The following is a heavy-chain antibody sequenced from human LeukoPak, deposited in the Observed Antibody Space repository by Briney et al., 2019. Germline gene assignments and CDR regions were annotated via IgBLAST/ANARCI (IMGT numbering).Heavy chain of an antibody. V-gene: IGHV4-61*02. D-gene: IGHD6-6*01. CDR2: IYTSGST. CDR3: ARTYSSSLFDY. CDR1: GASISSGSYY. J-gene: IGHJ4*02. Sequence: PSQTLSLTCTVSGASISSGSYYWSWIRQPAGKGLEWIGRIYTSGSTNYTPSLKSRVTISVDTSKNQFSLKLSSVTAADTAVYYCARTYSSSLFDYWGQGTLVTVSS.